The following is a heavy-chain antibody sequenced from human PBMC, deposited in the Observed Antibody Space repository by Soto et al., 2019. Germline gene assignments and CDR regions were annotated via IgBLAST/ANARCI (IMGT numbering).Heavy chain of an antibody. CDR2: ISYDRSNK. CDR3: ARVPSCGGDCYSDY. Sequence: GGSLRLSCAASGFTFSSYGMHWVRQAPGKGLEWVAVISYDRSNKYYADSVKGRFTISRDNAKNSLYLQMNSLRAEDTAVYYCARVPSCGGDCYSDYWGQGTLVTVSS. J-gene: IGHJ4*02. CDR1: GFTFSSYG. D-gene: IGHD2-21*02. V-gene: IGHV3-30*03.